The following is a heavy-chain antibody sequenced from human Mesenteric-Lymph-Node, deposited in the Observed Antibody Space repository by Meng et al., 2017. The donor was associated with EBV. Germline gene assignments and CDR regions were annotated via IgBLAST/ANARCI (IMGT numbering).Heavy chain of an antibody. V-gene: IGHV4-4*03. D-gene: IGHD3-22*01. CDR2: IYHSGRT. Sequence: QGQLREWGPGLVRPPGTLSLTGTASGGSITRTTWWNWVRQPPGKGLEWIGEIYHSGRTNCKPSLQSRVTMSVDKSQNHFSLKLTSVTAADTAVYYCAGASDISGYYGGLDYWGQGILVTVSS. J-gene: IGHJ4*02. CDR1: GGSITRTTW. CDR3: AGASDISGYYGGLDY.